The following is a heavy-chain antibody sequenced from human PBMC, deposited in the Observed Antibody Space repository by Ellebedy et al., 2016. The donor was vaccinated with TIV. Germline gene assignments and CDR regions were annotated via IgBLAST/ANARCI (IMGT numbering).Heavy chain of an antibody. Sequence: SETLSLTXAVYGGSFSDHSWSWIRQPPGKGLEWIGEINHSGNTNYNPSLKSRVIISVDTSKSQFSLKLNSVTAADMAVYYCARGREQWHRFDYWGQGTLVTVSS. J-gene: IGHJ4*02. D-gene: IGHD6-19*01. CDR1: GGSFSDHS. CDR3: ARGREQWHRFDY. V-gene: IGHV4-34*01. CDR2: INHSGNT.